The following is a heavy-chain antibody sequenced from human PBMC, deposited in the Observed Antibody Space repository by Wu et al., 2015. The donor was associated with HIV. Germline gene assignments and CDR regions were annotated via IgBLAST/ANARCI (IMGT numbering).Heavy chain of an antibody. CDR2: INPNSGGT. CDR1: GYTFTGYY. D-gene: IGHD3-3*01. V-gene: IGHV1-2*02. J-gene: IGHJ5*02. Sequence: QVQLVQSGAVVKKPGASVKVSCKASGYTFTGYYIHWVRQAPGQGLEWMGWINPNSGGTNYAQSFQGRVTMTRDTSISTAYMELTRLRSDDTAVYYCARSAYDFWSGKNDLDRWFDPWGQGTLVTVLL. CDR3: ARSAYDFWSGKNDLDRWFDP.